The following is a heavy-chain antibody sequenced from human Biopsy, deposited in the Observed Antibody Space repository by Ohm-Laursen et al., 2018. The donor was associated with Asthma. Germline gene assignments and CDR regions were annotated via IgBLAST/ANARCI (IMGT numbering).Heavy chain of an antibody. J-gene: IGHJ4*02. V-gene: IGHV3-30*18. D-gene: IGHD1-26*01. CDR1: GFSFSNFG. CDR2: ISFDGSNE. Sequence: SSLRLYCSASGFSFSNFGMHWVRQAPGKGLEWVAVISFDGSNEDYADSVKGRFTISRDNSKNTLFLEMNSLRPEDTAVYYCAKELFPGWELRRGPDSWGQGTLVTVSS. CDR3: AKELFPGWELRRGPDS.